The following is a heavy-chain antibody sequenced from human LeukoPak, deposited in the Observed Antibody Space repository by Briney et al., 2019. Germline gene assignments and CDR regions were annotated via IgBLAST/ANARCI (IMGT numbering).Heavy chain of an antibody. CDR3: AKDMAPTYSYGYLASDY. J-gene: IGHJ4*02. CDR1: GFTFDDYA. CDR2: ISWNSGSI. D-gene: IGHD5-18*01. V-gene: IGHV3-9*01. Sequence: GGSLRLSCAASGFTFDDYAMHWVRQAPGKGLEWVSGISWNSGSIGYADSVKGRFTISRDNAKNSLYLQMNSLRAEDTALYYCAKDMAPTYSYGYLASDYWGQGTLVTVSS.